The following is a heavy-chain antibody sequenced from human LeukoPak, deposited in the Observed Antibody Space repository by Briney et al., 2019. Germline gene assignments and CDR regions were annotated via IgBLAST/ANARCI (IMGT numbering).Heavy chain of an antibody. CDR2: IYTSGST. CDR1: GGSISSGSYY. J-gene: IGHJ4*02. CDR3: ARGGYCGGDCYFYY. D-gene: IGHD2-21*02. Sequence: ASETLSLTCTVSGGSISSGSYYWSWIRQPAGKGLEWIGRIYTSGSTNYNPSLKSRVTISVDTSKNQFSLKLSSVTAADTAVYYCARGGYCGGDCYFYYWGQGTLVTVSS. V-gene: IGHV4-61*02.